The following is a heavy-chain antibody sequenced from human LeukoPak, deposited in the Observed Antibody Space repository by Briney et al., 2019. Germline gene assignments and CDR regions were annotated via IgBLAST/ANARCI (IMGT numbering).Heavy chain of an antibody. CDR2: INHSGST. J-gene: IGHJ4*02. Sequence: SETLSLTCAVYGGSFSGYYWSWIRRPPGKGLEWMGEINHSGSTNYNPSLMSGGTISEDTTKNKYSRKQSNVKAADRAGCYCAGTLSAVRWLVSDSCGQGTLLSVSS. V-gene: IGHV4-34*01. CDR1: GGSFSGYY. D-gene: IGHD6-19*01. CDR3: AGTLSAVRWLVSDS.